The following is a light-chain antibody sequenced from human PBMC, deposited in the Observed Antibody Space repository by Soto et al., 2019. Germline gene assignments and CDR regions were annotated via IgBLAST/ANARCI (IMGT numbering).Light chain of an antibody. CDR1: QSINSW. CDR3: QKYNRYWT. CDR2: KAS. J-gene: IGKJ1*01. Sequence: DIQMTQSPSTLSASVGDRVTITCRASQSINSWLAWYQQKPGKAPKLLIYKASTLESGVPSRFSGSGSGTEFTLTISSLQPDDFATYYCQKYNRYWTFGQGTKGEIK. V-gene: IGKV1-5*03.